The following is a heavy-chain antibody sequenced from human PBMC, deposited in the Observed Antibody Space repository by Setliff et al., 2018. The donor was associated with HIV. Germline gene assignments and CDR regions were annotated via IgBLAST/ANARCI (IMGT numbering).Heavy chain of an antibody. J-gene: IGHJ4*02. CDR3: ASGSHGEGATDY. CDR1: GYIITSYG. V-gene: IGHV1-18*01. CDR2: ISAYNGNT. Sequence: GASVKVSCKASGYIITSYGISWVRQAPGQGLEWMGWISAYNGNTNYAQKLQGRVTMTTDTSTSTAYMELRSLRSEDTAVYYCASGSHGEGATDYWGLGTLVTVSS. D-gene: IGHD1-26*01.